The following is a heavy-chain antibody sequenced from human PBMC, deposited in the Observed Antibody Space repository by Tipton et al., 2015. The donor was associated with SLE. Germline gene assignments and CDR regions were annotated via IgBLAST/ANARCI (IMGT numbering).Heavy chain of an antibody. CDR3: ARDRGSNCFDS. V-gene: IGHV3-53*04. Sequence: SLRLSCAASGFAVSTYHMSWVRQAPGKGLEWVSIIYSSGETDYADSVKGRFSISRHNSNNTVDLQMNSLRTEDTAVYYCARDRGSNCFDSWGQGTLVTVSS. D-gene: IGHD3-10*01. CDR2: IYSSGET. J-gene: IGHJ5*01. CDR1: GFAVSTYH.